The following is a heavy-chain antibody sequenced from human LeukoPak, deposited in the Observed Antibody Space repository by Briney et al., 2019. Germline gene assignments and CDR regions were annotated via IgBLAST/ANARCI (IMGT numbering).Heavy chain of an antibody. CDR1: GFIFSSYA. CDR3: ARDRVPYYYDSSYY. D-gene: IGHD3-22*01. J-gene: IGHJ4*02. V-gene: IGHV3-30*04. CDR2: ISYDGSNK. Sequence: GGSLRLSCAASGFIFSSYAMHWVRQAPGKGLEWVAVISYDGSNKYYADSVKGRFTISRDNSKNTLYLQMNSLRAEDTAVYYCARDRVPYYYDSSYYWGQGTLVTVSS.